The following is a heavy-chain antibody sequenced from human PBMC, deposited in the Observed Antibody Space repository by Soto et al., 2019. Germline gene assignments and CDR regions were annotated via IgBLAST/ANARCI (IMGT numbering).Heavy chain of an antibody. J-gene: IGHJ5*02. D-gene: IGHD6-13*01. V-gene: IGHV4-39*01. CDR3: ARHRMRAAAGTTNWFDP. Sequence: SETLSLTCTVSGGSISSSSYYWGWIRQPPGKGLEWIGSTYYSGSTYYNPSLKSRVTISVDTSKNQFSLKLSSVTAADTAVYYCARHRMRAAAGTTNWFDPWGQGTLVTVSS. CDR2: TYYSGST. CDR1: GGSISSSSYY.